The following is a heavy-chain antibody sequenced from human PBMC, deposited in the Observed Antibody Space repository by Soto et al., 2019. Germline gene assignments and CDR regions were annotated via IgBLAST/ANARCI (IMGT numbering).Heavy chain of an antibody. Sequence: SEKLRHSSTFSSELETSVRDLVCRLRLPPGKGLEWIGYIYYSGSADYNPSLGTRVTSSIDTSKNQFSLKLTSVTAADTAVYYCARGVGFGYYYYHMDLWGQGTTVT. CDR2: IYYSGSA. CDR1: SELETSVRDL. D-gene: IGHD3-10*01. J-gene: IGHJ6*02. CDR3: ARGVGFGYYYYHMDL. V-gene: IGHV4-61*01.